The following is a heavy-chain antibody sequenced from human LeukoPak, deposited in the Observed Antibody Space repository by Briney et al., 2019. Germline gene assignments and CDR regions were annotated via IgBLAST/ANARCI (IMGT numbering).Heavy chain of an antibody. V-gene: IGHV3-23*01. CDR1: GFTFSSYA. D-gene: IGHD3-22*01. Sequence: GGSLRLSCAASGFTFSSYAMSWVRQAPGKGLEGFSVISNSGGSTHYADSVKGRFTISRDNSKNTLYLQMNSLRADDTAVYYCAKGHYDSSDYNYFTYWGQGTLVSVSS. CDR3: AKGHYDSSDYNYFTY. J-gene: IGHJ4*02. CDR2: ISNSGGST.